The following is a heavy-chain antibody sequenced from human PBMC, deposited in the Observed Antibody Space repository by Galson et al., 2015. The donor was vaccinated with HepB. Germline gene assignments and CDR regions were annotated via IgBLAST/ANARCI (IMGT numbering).Heavy chain of an antibody. V-gene: IGHV3-9*01. CDR2: ISWNSGSI. CDR1: GFTFDDYA. Sequence: SLRLSCAASGFTFDDYAMHWVRQAPGKGLEWVSGISWNSGSIGYADSVEGRFTISRDNAKNSLYLQMNSLRAEDTALYYCAKVSRTLYYYYGMDVWGQGTTVTVSS. CDR3: AKVSRTLYYYYGMDV. D-gene: IGHD1-14*01. J-gene: IGHJ6*02.